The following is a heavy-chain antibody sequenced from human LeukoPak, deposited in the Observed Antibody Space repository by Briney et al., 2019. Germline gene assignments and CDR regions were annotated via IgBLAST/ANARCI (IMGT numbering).Heavy chain of an antibody. Sequence: GESLKISCKGSGYSFTSYWIGWVRQMPGKGLEWMGVIYPGDSDATYSPSFRGQVTISADKSISTAYLQWRSLKASDTAMYYCARRGYCTSTSCNNWFEPWGQGTLVTVSS. J-gene: IGHJ5*02. CDR3: ARRGYCTSTSCNNWFEP. D-gene: IGHD2-2*01. CDR1: GYSFTSYW. V-gene: IGHV5-51*01. CDR2: IYPGDSDA.